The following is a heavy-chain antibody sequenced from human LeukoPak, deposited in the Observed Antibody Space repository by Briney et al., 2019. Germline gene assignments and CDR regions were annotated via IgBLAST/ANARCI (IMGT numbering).Heavy chain of an antibody. J-gene: IGHJ4*02. CDR3: TRSLDNWNWGASDY. V-gene: IGHV3-49*03. Sequence: GGSLRLSCTASGFTFGDYAMSWFRQAPGKGLEWVGFIRSKACGGTTEYAASVKGRFTISRDDSKSIAYLQMNSLKTEDTAVYYCTRSLDNWNWGASDYWGQGTLVTVSS. D-gene: IGHD1-7*01. CDR2: IRSKACGGTT. CDR1: GFTFGDYA.